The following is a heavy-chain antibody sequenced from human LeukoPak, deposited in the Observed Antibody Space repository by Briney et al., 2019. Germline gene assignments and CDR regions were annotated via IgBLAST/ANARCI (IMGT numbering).Heavy chain of an antibody. CDR1: GGSFSGYY. CDR2: INHSGST. D-gene: IGHD3-22*01. CDR3: ARFVDYDSSGYYLDDAFDI. V-gene: IGHV4-34*01. Sequence: SETLSLTCAVYGGSFSGYYWSWIRQPPGKGLEWIGEINHSGSTNYNPSLKSRVTISVDTSKNQFSLKLSSVTAADTAVYYCARFVDYDSSGYYLDDAFDIWGQGTMVTVSS. J-gene: IGHJ3*02.